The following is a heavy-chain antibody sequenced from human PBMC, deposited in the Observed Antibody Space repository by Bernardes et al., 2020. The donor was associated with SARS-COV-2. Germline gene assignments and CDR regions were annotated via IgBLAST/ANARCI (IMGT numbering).Heavy chain of an antibody. J-gene: IGHJ4*02. V-gene: IGHV3-30*18. CDR1: GFTFSKSG. CDR3: AKDRLGDGWRFFDY. Sequence: VGSLILSCAASGFTFSKSGMHWVRQAPGQGLEWVAVISDDGSNKYYADSVKGRFTISRDNSKNTLYLQMNSLRAEDTAVYYCAKDRLGDGWRFFDYWGQGTLVTVSS. CDR2: ISDDGSNK. D-gene: IGHD3-10*01.